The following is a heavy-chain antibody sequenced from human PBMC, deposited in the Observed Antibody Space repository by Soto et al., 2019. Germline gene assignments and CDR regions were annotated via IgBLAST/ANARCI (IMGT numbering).Heavy chain of an antibody. J-gene: IGHJ4*02. CDR1: GVSFSDYY. CDR3: ARYASLSGADH. D-gene: IGHD2-2*01. V-gene: IGHV3-11*06. Sequence: QVQLVESGGGLVKPGGYLSLSCAASGVSFSDYYMIWMRQAPGKGLEWIAYIGGVTDYANYADSVRGRFTISRDKTKKVVFLQMSSLRAEDTAVYYCARYASLSGADHWGQGTLVIVSS. CDR2: IGGVTDYA.